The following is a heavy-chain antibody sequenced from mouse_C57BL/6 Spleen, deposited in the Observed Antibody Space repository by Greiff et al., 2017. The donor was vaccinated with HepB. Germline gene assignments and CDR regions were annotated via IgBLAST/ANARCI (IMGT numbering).Heavy chain of an antibody. D-gene: IGHD1-1*01. Sequence: QVQLQQSGAELVRPGASVTLSCKASGYTFTDYEMHWVKQTPVHGLEWIGAIDPETGGTAYNQKFKGKAILTADKSSSTAYMELRSLTSEDSAVYYSTRSRYYGSSWYFDVWGTGTTVTVSS. J-gene: IGHJ1*03. CDR1: GYTFTDYE. CDR3: TRSRYYGSSWYFDV. V-gene: IGHV1-15*01. CDR2: IDPETGGT.